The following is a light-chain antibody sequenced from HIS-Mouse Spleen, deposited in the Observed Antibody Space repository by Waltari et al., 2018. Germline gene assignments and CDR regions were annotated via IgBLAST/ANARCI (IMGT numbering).Light chain of an antibody. J-gene: IGKJ1*01. CDR2: AAS. Sequence: DIQLTQSPSFLSASVGDRVTITCRASQGISSYLAWYQQKPGKAPKLLIYAASTLQSGVPSRFSGSGSGTEFTLTISSLQPEDFATYYCQQLNSCTPTFGQGTKVEIK. V-gene: IGKV1-9*01. CDR1: QGISSY. CDR3: QQLNSCTPT.